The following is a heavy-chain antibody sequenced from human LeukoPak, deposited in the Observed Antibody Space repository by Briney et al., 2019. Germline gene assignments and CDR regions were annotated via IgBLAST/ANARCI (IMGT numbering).Heavy chain of an antibody. CDR1: GFTFSGSA. J-gene: IGHJ3*02. CDR2: IRSKANSYAT. CDR3: TRFYSSGWSGAFDI. V-gene: IGHV3-73*01. Sequence: GGSLTLSCAASGFTFSGSAMHWVRQASGKGLEWVGRIRSKANSYATAYAASVKGRFTISRDDSKNTAYLQMNSLKTEDTAVYYCTRFYSSGWSGAFDIWGQGTMVTVSS. D-gene: IGHD6-19*01.